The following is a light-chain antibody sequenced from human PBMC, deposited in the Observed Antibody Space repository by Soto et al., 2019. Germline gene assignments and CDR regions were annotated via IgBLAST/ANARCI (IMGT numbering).Light chain of an antibody. CDR3: QQRSNWPSLT. Sequence: EIVLTQSPATLSLSPGERATLSCRASQSVSSYLAWYQQKPGQAPRLLIYDASNMATGIPARFSGSGSATAFTLTISSLEPEDFVVYYCQQRSNWPSLTFGGGTKVEIK. V-gene: IGKV3-11*01. CDR2: DAS. J-gene: IGKJ4*01. CDR1: QSVSSY.